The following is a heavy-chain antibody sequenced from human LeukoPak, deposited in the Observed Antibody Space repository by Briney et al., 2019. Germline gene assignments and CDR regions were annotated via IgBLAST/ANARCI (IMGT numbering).Heavy chain of an antibody. CDR1: GFVFTIYT. V-gene: IGHV3-64*04. CDR3: ARARWLQVVDY. CDR2: ISGSGNGFSI. D-gene: IGHD5-24*01. J-gene: IGHJ4*02. Sequence: GGSLRLSCSASGFVFTIYTMYWVRQAPGKGPEYVSTISGSGNGFSIYYADSVKGRFTISRDNAKNSLYLQMNSLRAEDTAVYYCARARWLQVVDYWGQGTLVTVSS.